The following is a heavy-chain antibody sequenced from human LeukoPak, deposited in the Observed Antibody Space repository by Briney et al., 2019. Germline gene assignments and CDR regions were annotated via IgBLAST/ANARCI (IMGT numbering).Heavy chain of an antibody. CDR1: GGSISSSSYY. J-gene: IGHJ6*03. CDR3: ARHQGGDGYNYYYYYMDV. V-gene: IGHV4-39*01. CDR2: IYYSGST. D-gene: IGHD5-24*01. Sequence: SETLSLTCTVSGGSISSSSYYWGWIRRPPGKGLEWIGSIYYSGSTYYKPSLRSRVAISVDTSKSQFSLKLSSVTAADTAVYYCARHQGGDGYNYYYYYMDVWGKGTTVTVSS.